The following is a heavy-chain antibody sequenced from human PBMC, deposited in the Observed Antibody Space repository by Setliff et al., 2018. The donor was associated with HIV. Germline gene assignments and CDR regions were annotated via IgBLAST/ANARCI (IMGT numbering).Heavy chain of an antibody. J-gene: IGHJ4*02. D-gene: IGHD3-10*01. CDR1: GGSIRSSSYY. CDR2: IYYRGNT. V-gene: IGHV4-39*01. Sequence: KTSETLSLTCNVSGGSIRSSSYYWGWIRQPPGKGLEWIGSIYYRGNTYYNPSLWSRVTISVDTSKNQFYLKMDSVTAADTAFYYCARYGPASVIWFGYLDYWGPGMSVTVSS. CDR3: ARYGPASVIWFGYLDY.